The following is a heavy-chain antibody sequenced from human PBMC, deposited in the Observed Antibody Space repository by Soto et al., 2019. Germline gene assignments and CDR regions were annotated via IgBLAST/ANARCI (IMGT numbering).Heavy chain of an antibody. CDR3: VKGEYYYDGSAYSPFDY. CDR2: IYSGGRT. J-gene: IGHJ4*02. D-gene: IGHD3-22*01. CDR1: GFAVSRNY. Sequence: GGSLRLSCAASGFAVSRNYVSWVRQAPGKGLEWVSVIYSGGRTYYADSVKGRFTVSRDNSKNTAYLQMSSLRPEDTAVYYCVKGEYYYDGSAYSPFDYWGQGRMVTVSS. V-gene: IGHV3-66*01.